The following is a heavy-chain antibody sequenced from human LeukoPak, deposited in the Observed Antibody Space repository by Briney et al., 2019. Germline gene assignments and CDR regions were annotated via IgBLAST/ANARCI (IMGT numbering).Heavy chain of an antibody. V-gene: IGHV1-69*13. CDR3: ARKGYSYVDNGFDP. Sequence: ASVKVSCKASGGTFSSYAISWVRQAPGQGLEWMGGIIPVFGTANYAQKFQGRVTITADESTSTAYMELSSLRSEDTAVYYCARKGYSYVDNGFDPWGQGTLVTVSS. CDR1: GGTFSSYA. D-gene: IGHD5-18*01. J-gene: IGHJ5*02. CDR2: IIPVFGTA.